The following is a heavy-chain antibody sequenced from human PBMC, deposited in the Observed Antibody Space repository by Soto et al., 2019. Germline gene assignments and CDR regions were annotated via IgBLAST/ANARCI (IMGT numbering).Heavy chain of an antibody. V-gene: IGHV1-69*02. J-gene: IGHJ3*02. Sequence: QVQLVQSGAEVKKPGSSVKVSCKASGGTFSSYTISWVRQAPGQGLEWMGRLIPILGIANDAQKFQGRVTITADKSTSTAYMELSSLRSEDTAVYYCRYYVPAFDIWGQGTMVTVSS. CDR3: RYYVPAFDI. D-gene: IGHD1-26*01. CDR2: LIPILGIA. CDR1: GGTFSSYT.